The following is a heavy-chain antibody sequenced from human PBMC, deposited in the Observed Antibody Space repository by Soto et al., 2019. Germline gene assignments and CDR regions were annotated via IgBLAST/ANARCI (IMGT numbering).Heavy chain of an antibody. D-gene: IGHD4-17*01. CDR2: ITGSGGST. Sequence: EVQLLESGGGLVQPGGSLRLSCAASGFTFSSYAMSWVRQAPGKGLEWVSAITGSGGSTYYAGSVKGRFTISRDNSKNTLYMQMNSLRAEDTAVYYCAKDYGDYGLYWYFDLWGRGTLVTVSS. CDR3: AKDYGDYGLYWYFDL. CDR1: GFTFSSYA. V-gene: IGHV3-23*01. J-gene: IGHJ2*01.